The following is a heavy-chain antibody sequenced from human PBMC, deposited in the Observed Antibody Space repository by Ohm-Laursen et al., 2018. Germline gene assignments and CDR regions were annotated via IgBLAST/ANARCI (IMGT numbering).Heavy chain of an antibody. Sequence: GASVKVSCKSSGYTFTSYYMHWVRQAPGQGLEWMGWISPNSGATNYAQKFQGRATMTRDTSVSTAYMELSRLTSDDTAVYYCARLHYDPTSRPDNWDQGTLVTVSS. CDR3: ARLHYDPTSRPDN. V-gene: IGHV1-2*02. D-gene: IGHD3-22*01. J-gene: IGHJ4*02. CDR1: GYTFTSYY. CDR2: ISPNSGAT.